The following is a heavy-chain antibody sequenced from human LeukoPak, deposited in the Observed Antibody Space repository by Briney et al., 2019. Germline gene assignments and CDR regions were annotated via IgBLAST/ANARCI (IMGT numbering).Heavy chain of an antibody. CDR2: IYHSGST. V-gene: IGHV4-4*02. Sequence: SETLSLTCAVSGVSISSSNWWSWVRQPPGKGLEWIGEIYHSGSTNYNPSLKSRVTISVDKSKNLFSLKLSSATAADTAVYYCARIPFYYYGLDVWGQGTTVTVSS. CDR3: ARIPFYYYGLDV. CDR1: GVSISSSNW. J-gene: IGHJ6*02.